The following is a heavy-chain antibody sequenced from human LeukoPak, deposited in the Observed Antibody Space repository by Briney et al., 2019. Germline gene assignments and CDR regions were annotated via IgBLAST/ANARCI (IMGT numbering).Heavy chain of an antibody. CDR3: ARENGYSYGRVFDY. J-gene: IGHJ4*02. V-gene: IGHV4-30-4*07. Sequence: SETLSLTCAVSGGSISSGGYSWSWIRQPPGKGLEWIGYIYYSGSTYYNPSLKSRVTISVDTSKNQFSLKLSSVTAADTAVYYCARENGYSYGRVFDYWGQGTLVTVSS. D-gene: IGHD5-18*01. CDR2: IYYSGST. CDR1: GGSISSGGYS.